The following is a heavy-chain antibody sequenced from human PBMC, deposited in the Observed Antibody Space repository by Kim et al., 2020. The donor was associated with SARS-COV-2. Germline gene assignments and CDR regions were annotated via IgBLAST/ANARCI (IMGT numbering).Heavy chain of an antibody. V-gene: IGHV3-7*03. Sequence: GGSLRLSCVASGFPFSSYWMSWVRQVPGKGLEWVANIKQDGTEKYYVDSVKGRFTIYRDNAKKSLYLQMNSLRAEDTAVYYCARHQLFHSYYGMDVWGLETTVTVSS. D-gene: IGHD6-6*01. CDR1: GFPFSSYW. J-gene: IGHJ6*02. CDR2: IKQDGTEK. CDR3: ARHQLFHSYYGMDV.